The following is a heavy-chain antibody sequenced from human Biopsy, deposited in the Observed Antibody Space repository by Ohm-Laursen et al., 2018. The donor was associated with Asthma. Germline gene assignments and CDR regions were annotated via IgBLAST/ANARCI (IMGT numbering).Heavy chain of an antibody. J-gene: IGHJ6*02. Sequence: SDTLSLTCAVGGAYIGSRDHHWSWIRQSPGTGLEWIGFFFWSGTTHYNPPLERRLSISIVTTKNEFSMTLRSVTAADTAVYFCARVASYGDLYFGIDVWGPGTTVSVS. CDR1: GAYIGSRDHH. D-gene: IGHD4-17*01. CDR2: FFWSGTT. V-gene: IGHV4-30-4*02. CDR3: ARVASYGDLYFGIDV.